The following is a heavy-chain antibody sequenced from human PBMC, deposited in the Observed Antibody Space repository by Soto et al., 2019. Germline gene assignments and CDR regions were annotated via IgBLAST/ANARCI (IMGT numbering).Heavy chain of an antibody. CDR1: GYAFTTYG. CDR2: ISAHNGNT. Sequence: QVHRVQSGAEVKKPGASVKVSCKGSGYAFTTYGITWVRQAPGQGLEWMGWISAHNGNTNYAQKLQGRVTVTRDTSPSTAYMELRSLRSSDAAVYYCARGRYGDYWGQGALVPVSS. D-gene: IGHD1-1*01. J-gene: IGHJ4*02. V-gene: IGHV1-18*01. CDR3: ARGRYGDY.